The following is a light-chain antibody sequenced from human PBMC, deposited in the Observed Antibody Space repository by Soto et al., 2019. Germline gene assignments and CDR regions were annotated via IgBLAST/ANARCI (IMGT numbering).Light chain of an antibody. J-gene: IGLJ2*01. CDR1: SSNIGAGYD. Sequence: QSVLTQPPSVSGAPGQRGTISCTGSSSNIGAGYDVHWYQQLPGTAPKLLIYGNSNRPSGVPDPLSGSKSGTSASLAITGLQAEDEADYYCQSYDSSLSGHVVFGGGTKLTVL. V-gene: IGLV1-40*01. CDR2: GNS. CDR3: QSYDSSLSGHVV.